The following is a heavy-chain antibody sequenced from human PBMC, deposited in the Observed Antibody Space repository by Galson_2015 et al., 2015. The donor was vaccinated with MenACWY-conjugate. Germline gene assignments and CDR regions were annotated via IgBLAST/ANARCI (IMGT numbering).Heavy chain of an antibody. CDR2: IYSGGNT. D-gene: IGHD3-10*01. V-gene: IGHV3-66*01. J-gene: IGHJ4*02. Sequence: LRLSCAASGFTFSSYAMSWVRQAPGKGLEWVSVIYSGGNTYYADSVKGRFTISRDNSKNTLYLQMNSLRAEDTAVYYCTITVVRGVTLLTLGFDYWGRGTLVTVSS. CDR3: TITVVRGVTLLTLGFDY. CDR1: GFTFSSYA.